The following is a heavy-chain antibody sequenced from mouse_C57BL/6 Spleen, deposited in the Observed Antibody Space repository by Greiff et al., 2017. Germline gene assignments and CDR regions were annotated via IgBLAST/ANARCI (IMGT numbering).Heavy chain of an antibody. CDR2: ISSGGSYT. CDR1: GFTFSSYG. CDR3: ARHGGYYGSSYQGYFDY. Sequence: EVKLVESGGDLVKPGGSLKLSCAASGFTFSSYGMSWVRQTPDKRLEWVATISSGGSYTYYPDNVKGRFTISRDNAKNTLYLQMSSLKSEDTAMYYCARHGGYYGSSYQGYFDYWGQGTTLTVSS. V-gene: IGHV5-6*02. J-gene: IGHJ2*01. D-gene: IGHD1-1*01.